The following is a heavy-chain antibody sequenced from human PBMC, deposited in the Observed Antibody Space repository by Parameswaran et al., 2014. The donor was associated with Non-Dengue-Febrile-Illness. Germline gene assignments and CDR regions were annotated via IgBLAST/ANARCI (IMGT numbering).Heavy chain of an antibody. J-gene: IGHJ4*02. D-gene: IGHD3-22*01. CDR2: MNPNSGNT. Sequence: WVRQAPGQGLEWMGWMNPNSGNTGYAQKFQGRVTMTRNTSISTAYMELSSLRSEDTAVCYCARDTYYDRSGYYYGYWGQGTLVTVSS. V-gene: IGHV1-8*01. CDR3: ARDTYYDRSGYYYGY.